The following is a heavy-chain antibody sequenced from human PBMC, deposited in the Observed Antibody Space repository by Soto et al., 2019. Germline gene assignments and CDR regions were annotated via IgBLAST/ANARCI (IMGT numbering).Heavy chain of an antibody. J-gene: IGHJ6*02. Sequence: ASVKVSCKASGYTFTNYYMHWVRQAPGQGLEWMGIINPGGGSPSYAQKFQGRVTMTRDTSTSTVYMELSSLRSEDTAVYYCARVWSKLWPPNYGMDVWGQGTTVTVSS. CDR3: ARVWSKLWPPNYGMDV. CDR2: INPGGGSP. CDR1: GYTFTNYY. D-gene: IGHD5-18*01. V-gene: IGHV1-46*01.